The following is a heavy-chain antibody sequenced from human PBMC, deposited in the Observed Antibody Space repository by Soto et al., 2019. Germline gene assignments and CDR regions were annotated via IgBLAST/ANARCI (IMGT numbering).Heavy chain of an antibody. V-gene: IGHV3-33*01. D-gene: IGHD4-17*01. CDR1: RFTFSSYG. CDR2: IWYDGSNK. J-gene: IGHJ4*02. CDR3: ARGDDYGDYGAFDY. Sequence: QVQLVESGGSVVQPGRSLRLSCAASRFTFSSYGMNWVRQAPGKGLEWVAVIWYDGSNKYYADSVKGRFTISRDNSKNTLYLQMNSLRAEDTAVYYCARGDDYGDYGAFDYWGQGTLVTVSS.